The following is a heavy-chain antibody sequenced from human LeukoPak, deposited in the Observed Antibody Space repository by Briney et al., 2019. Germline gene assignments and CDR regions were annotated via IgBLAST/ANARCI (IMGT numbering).Heavy chain of an antibody. J-gene: IGHJ4*02. CDR3: ARHMGLRSSSGVDY. D-gene: IGHD6-6*01. CDR1: GGSISSYY. V-gene: IGHV4-4*09. CDR2: IYTSGST. Sequence: SETLSLTCTVSGGSISSYYWSWIRQPPGKGLEWIGYIYTSGSTNYNPSLKSRVTISVYTSKNQFSLKLSSVTAADTAVYYCARHMGLRSSSGVDYWGQGTLVTVSS.